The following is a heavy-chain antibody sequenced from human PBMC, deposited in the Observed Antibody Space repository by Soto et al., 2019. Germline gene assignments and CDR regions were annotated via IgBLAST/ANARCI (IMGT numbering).Heavy chain of an antibody. CDR3: TRSGTGDQAFDI. V-gene: IGHV3-73*01. J-gene: IGHJ3*02. D-gene: IGHD7-27*01. CDR1: GFTFSGSA. CDR2: IRSKANSYAT. Sequence: GGSLRLSCAASGFTFSGSAMHWVRQASGKGLEWVGRIRSKANSYATAYAASVKGRFTISRDDSKNTAYLQMNSLKTEDPAVYYCTRSGTGDQAFDIWGQGTMVTVSS.